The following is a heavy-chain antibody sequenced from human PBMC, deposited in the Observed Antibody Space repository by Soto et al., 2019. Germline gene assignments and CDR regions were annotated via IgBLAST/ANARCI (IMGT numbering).Heavy chain of an antibody. V-gene: IGHV3-30-3*01. CDR3: ARSSVVVVVAATLGYYGMDV. D-gene: IGHD2-15*01. CDR2: ISYDGSNK. Sequence: PGGSLRLSCAASGFTFSSYAMHWVRQAPGKGLEWVAVISYDGSNKYYADSVKGRFTISRDNSKNTLYLQMNSLRAEDTAVYYCARSSVVVVVAATLGYYGMDVWGQGTTVTVSS. CDR1: GFTFSSYA. J-gene: IGHJ6*02.